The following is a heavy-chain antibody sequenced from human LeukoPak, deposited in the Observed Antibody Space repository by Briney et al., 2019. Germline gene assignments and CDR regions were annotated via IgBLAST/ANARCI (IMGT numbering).Heavy chain of an antibody. V-gene: IGHV3-49*03. CDR1: GFTFGDYA. D-gene: IGHD4-11*01. J-gene: IGHJ4*02. CDR2: IRSKAYGGTT. CDR3: TRDSATVGFDY. Sequence: PGGSLRVSCTASGFTFGDYAMSWFRQAPGKGLEWVGFIRSKAYGGTTEYAASVKGRFTISRDDSKSIAYLQMNSLKTEDTAVYYCTRDSATVGFDYWGQGTLVTVSS.